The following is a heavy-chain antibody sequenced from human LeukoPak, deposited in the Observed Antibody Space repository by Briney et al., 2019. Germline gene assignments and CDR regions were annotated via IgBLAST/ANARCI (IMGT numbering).Heavy chain of an antibody. D-gene: IGHD3-22*01. CDR3: ARVFLDSSGFRDAFDI. CDR1: GGTFSSYA. J-gene: IGHJ3*02. V-gene: IGHV1-69*05. Sequence: SVKVSCKASGGTFSSYAISWVRQAPGQGLEWMGGIIPIFSTANYAQKFQGRVTITTDESTSTAYMELSSLRSEDTAVYYCARVFLDSSGFRDAFDIWGQGTMVTVSS. CDR2: IIPIFSTA.